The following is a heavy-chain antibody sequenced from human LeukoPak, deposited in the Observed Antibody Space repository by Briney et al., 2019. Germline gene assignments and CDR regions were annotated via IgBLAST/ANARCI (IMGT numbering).Heavy chain of an antibody. CDR3: ARDRHSYGF. CDR1: GGFISTYY. Sequence: SETLSLTCTVSGGFISTYYWSWIRQPPGKGLEWIGFISYSGSTCHNPSLKSRVTMSVDTSKNQFSLNLRSVTAADTAVYYCARDRHSYGFWGQGILVTVSS. J-gene: IGHJ4*02. CDR2: ISYSGST. V-gene: IGHV4-59*01. D-gene: IGHD5-18*01.